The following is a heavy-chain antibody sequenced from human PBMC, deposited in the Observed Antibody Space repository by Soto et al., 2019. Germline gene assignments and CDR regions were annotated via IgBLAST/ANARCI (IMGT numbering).Heavy chain of an antibody. CDR3: ARASGIYIFDY. CDR2: IPXSGST. J-gene: IGHJ4*01. CDR1: RGSVSSGSGY. Sequence: LEIISLTCTVSRGSVSSGSGYWSWIRQPPSEGLEWIGYIPXSGSTNYNPSLESRVTISVDTSRNQFSLTLSSVTAADTTVYYCARASGIYIFDYRGHGALVTVSS. V-gene: IGHV4-61*01. D-gene: IGHD1-26*01.